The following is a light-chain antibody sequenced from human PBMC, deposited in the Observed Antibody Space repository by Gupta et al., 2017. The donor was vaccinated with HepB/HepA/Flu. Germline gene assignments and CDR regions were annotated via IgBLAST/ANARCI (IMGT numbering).Light chain of an antibody. CDR3: QTWDSTTVV. J-gene: IGLJ2*01. CDR2: ENN. V-gene: IGLV3-1*01. CDR1: KLGNKY. Sequence: SYELTQPPSVSVSPGQTASIPCSGDKLGNKYAYWFQQKPGQSPVLVIYENNKRPSGIPERFSGSNSGNTASLTISGTQAMDKADYYCQTWDSTTVVFGGGTKLTVL.